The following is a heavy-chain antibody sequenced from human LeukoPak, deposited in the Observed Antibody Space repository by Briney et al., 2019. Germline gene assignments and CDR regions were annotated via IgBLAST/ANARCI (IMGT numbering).Heavy chain of an antibody. CDR2: IYYSGST. CDR1: GGSISSSSYY. J-gene: IGHJ4*02. CDR3: ARHAPALSGSYKEFDY. D-gene: IGHD1-26*01. Sequence: SETLSLTCTVSGGSISSSSYYWGWIRQPPGKGLEWIGSIYYSGSTYYNPSLKSRVTISVDTSKNQFSLKLSSVTAADTAVYYCARHAPALSGSYKEFDYWGQGTLVTVSS. V-gene: IGHV4-39*01.